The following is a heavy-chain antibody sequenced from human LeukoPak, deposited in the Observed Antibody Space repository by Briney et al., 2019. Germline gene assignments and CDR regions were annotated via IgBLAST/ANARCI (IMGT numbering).Heavy chain of an antibody. V-gene: IGHV3-23*01. CDR2: VSGSSSHT. CDR1: GFAFSRYA. Sequence: GGSLKLSCVASGFAFSRYAMSGVRQAPGKGLEWVSGVSGSSSHTADADSVKGRFTISGDNSRNTLYLQMHSLRADDTAVYYCTKESDYSNAAPEWGFDSWGQGTLVTVSS. D-gene: IGHD3-3*01. J-gene: IGHJ4*02. CDR3: TKESDYSNAAPEWGFDS.